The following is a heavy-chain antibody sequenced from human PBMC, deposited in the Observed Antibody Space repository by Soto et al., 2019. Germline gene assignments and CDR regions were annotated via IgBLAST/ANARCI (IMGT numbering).Heavy chain of an antibody. Sequence: GGSLRLSCAASGFTFSSYSMNWVRQAPGKGLEWVSYISSISSTIYYADSVKGRFTISRDNAKNSLYLQMNSLRDEDTAVYYCAREPLPTSRIAAAGTWYYYYGMDVWGQGTTVTVSS. CDR3: AREPLPTSRIAAAGTWYYYYGMDV. D-gene: IGHD6-13*01. CDR2: ISSISSTI. V-gene: IGHV3-48*02. J-gene: IGHJ6*02. CDR1: GFTFSSYS.